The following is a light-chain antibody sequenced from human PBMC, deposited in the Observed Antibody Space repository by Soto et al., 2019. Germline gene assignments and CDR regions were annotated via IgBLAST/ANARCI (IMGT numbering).Light chain of an antibody. CDR3: QQRYNWSLT. J-gene: IGKJ4*01. V-gene: IGKV3-11*01. CDR1: QSIDTY. CDR2: DAS. Sequence: EIVLTQSPATLSSSPGERATLSCRASQSIDTYLAWYQQKPGQAPRLLIYDASDRATGIPARFSGSGSGTAFTLTISGLGPDDFALYYCQQRYNWSLTFGGGTKVDIE.